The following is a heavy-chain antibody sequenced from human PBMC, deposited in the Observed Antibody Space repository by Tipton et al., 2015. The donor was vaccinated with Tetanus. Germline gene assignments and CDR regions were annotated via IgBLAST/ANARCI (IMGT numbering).Heavy chain of an antibody. D-gene: IGHD3-16*01. CDR3: AKDLGDVFQGAFDV. CDR2: VSASGNT. J-gene: IGHJ3*01. Sequence: SLRLSCAGSGFLISSYAMNWVRQVPGEGLEWVSGVSASGNTNYADSVDGRFTISRDNAKNTMYLQMNSLRAEDTATYYCAKDLGDVFQGAFDVWGPGTTVTVSS. V-gene: IGHV3-23*01. CDR1: GFLISSYA.